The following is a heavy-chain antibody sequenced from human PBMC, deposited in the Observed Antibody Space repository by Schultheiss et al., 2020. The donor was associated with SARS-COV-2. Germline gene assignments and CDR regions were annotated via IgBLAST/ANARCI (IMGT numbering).Heavy chain of an antibody. D-gene: IGHD2-2*01. CDR1: GFNFNAYA. V-gene: IGHV3-23*01. CDR3: ARAVVPAVLVAVLHLSMDV. Sequence: GGSLRLSCAASGFNFNAYAMSWVRQAPGRGLEWVSAIEKRGVSTYFADSVKGRFSISRDNSRNTLYLQMNSLRAEDTAVYYCARAVVPAVLVAVLHLSMDVWGKGTTVTVSS. J-gene: IGHJ6*03. CDR2: IEKRGVST.